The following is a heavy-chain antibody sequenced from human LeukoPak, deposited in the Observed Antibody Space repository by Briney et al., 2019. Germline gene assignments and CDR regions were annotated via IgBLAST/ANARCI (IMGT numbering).Heavy chain of an antibody. CDR3: TTRSGRFVGPFVRPVTPVIN. J-gene: IGHJ4*02. CDR2: LKSKADGGAI. D-gene: IGHD3-3*01. CDR1: GFTFSSYA. Sequence: PGGSLRLSCAASGFTFSSYAMSWVRQAPGKGLEWVGHLKSKADGGAIDYAAPVKDRFTISRDDSKNTVYLELNSLRAEDTAVYYCTTRSGRFVGPFVRPVTPVINWGRGALVTVSP. V-gene: IGHV3-15*01.